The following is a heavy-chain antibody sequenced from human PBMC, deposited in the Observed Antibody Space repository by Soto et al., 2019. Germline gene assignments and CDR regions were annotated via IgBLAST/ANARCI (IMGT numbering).Heavy chain of an antibody. CDR2: ISYDGSNK. CDR3: AKDLLVKQQLKSRYYYYYGMDV. D-gene: IGHD6-13*01. Sequence: GGSLRLSCAASGFTFSSYGMHWVRQAPGKGLEWVAVISYDGSNKYYADSVKGRFTISRDNSKNTLYLQMNSLRAEDTAVYYCAKDLLVKQQLKSRYYYYYGMDVWGQGTTVTVSS. V-gene: IGHV3-30*18. CDR1: GFTFSSYG. J-gene: IGHJ6*02.